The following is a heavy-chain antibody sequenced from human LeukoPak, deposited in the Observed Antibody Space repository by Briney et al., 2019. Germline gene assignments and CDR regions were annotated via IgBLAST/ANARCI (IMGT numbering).Heavy chain of an antibody. J-gene: IGHJ4*02. CDR1: GFSLSTSGVG. V-gene: IGHV2-5*02. Sequence: SGPTLVNPTQTLTLTCTFSGFSLSTSGVGVGWIRQPPGKALEWLVFIYWDDDKRYSPSLKSRLTITKDTPKNQVVLTMTDMDPLDTATYYCAHRRSYNGNWNARYFDSWGQGTPVTVSS. D-gene: IGHD1-1*01. CDR3: AHRRSYNGNWNARYFDS. CDR2: IYWDDDK.